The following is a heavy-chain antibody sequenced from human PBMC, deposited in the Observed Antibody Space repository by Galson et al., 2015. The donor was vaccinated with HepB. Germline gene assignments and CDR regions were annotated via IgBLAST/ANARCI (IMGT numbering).Heavy chain of an antibody. V-gene: IGHV1-18*01. Sequence: SVKVSCKASGYTFTSYGISWVRQAPGQGLEWMGWISAYNGNTNYAQKLQGRVTMTTDTSTSTAYMELRSLRSDDTAVYYCARDLSYYGSGTGRAFDIWGQGTMVTVSS. CDR1: GYTFTSYG. D-gene: IGHD3-10*01. J-gene: IGHJ3*02. CDR3: ARDLSYYGSGTGRAFDI. CDR2: ISAYNGNT.